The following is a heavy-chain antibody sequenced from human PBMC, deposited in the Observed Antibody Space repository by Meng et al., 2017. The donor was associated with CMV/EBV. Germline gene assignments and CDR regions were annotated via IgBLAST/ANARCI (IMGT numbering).Heavy chain of an antibody. J-gene: IGHJ4*02. CDR3: ARVWIVGQYYCHY. D-gene: IGHD3-16*01. CDR1: GYTYTTDH. Sequence: VQVGHPGAEVKNPGAAVEVTCKDAGYTYTTDHVVRFRQARGQGLEWKGGFIAYNGSTIQAQKLEVRGTMSTDTSRSRAYMERKSLRCCGAADYSWARVWIVGQYYCHYWGQKTLVTVSS. V-gene: IGHV1-18*01. CDR2: FIAYNGST.